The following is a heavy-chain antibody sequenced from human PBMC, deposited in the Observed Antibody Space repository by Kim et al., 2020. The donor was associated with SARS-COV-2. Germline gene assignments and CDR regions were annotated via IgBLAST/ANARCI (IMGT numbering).Heavy chain of an antibody. D-gene: IGHD5-18*01. CDR2: INHSGST. CDR1: GGSFSGYY. Sequence: SETLSLTCAVYGGSFSGYYWSWIRQPPGKGLEWIGEINHSGSTNYNPSLKSRVTISVDTSKNQFSLKLSSVTAADTAVYYCARVRVQLWLQGGGFDYWGQGTLVTVSS. V-gene: IGHV4-34*01. J-gene: IGHJ4*02. CDR3: ARVRVQLWLQGGGFDY.